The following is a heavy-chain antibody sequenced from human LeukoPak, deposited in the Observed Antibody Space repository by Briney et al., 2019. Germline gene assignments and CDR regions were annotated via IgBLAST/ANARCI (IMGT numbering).Heavy chain of an antibody. CDR2: FDPEDGEP. D-gene: IGHD4-17*01. CDR3: AKSHGDYGLLDY. Sequence: ASVTVSCTVSGYSLTDLSLHWVRQAPGKGVEWMGGFDPEDGEPIYAQKFQGRLSMTEDTSKDTGYMELRTLRSEDTALYYCAKSHGDYGLLDYWGQGTLVTVSS. J-gene: IGHJ4*02. CDR1: GYSLTDLS. V-gene: IGHV1-24*01.